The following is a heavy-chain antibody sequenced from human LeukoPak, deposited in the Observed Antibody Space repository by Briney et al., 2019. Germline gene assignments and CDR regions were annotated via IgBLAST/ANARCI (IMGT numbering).Heavy chain of an antibody. CDR3: ARGARSYYGSGRGWYYYYMDV. D-gene: IGHD3-10*01. Sequence: PSETLSLTCAAYGGSFSGYYWSWIRQPPGKGLEWIGEINHSGSTNYNPSLKSRVTISVDTSKNQFSLKLSSVTAADTAVYYCARGARSYYGSGRGWYYYYMDVWGKGTTVTVSS. CDR2: INHSGST. J-gene: IGHJ6*03. CDR1: GGSFSGYY. V-gene: IGHV4-34*01.